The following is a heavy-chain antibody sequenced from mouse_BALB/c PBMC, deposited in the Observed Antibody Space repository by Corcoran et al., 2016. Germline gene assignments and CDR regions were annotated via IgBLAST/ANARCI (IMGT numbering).Heavy chain of an antibody. CDR1: GYTFTSYV. Sequence: EVQLQQSGLELVKPGASVKMSCKASGYTFTSYVMHWVKQKPGQGLEWIGYINPYNDGTKYNEKFKGKATLTSDKSSSTAYMELSSLTSEDSAVYYCARGFYGSSYWFAYWGQGTLVTVSA. CDR3: ARGFYGSSYWFAY. CDR2: INPYNDGT. D-gene: IGHD1-1*01. V-gene: IGHV1S136*01. J-gene: IGHJ3*01.